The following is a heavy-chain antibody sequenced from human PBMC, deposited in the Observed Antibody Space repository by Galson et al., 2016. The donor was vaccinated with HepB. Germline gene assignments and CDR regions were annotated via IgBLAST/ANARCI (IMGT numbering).Heavy chain of an antibody. CDR1: GFTFSTYA. V-gene: IGHV3-30-3*01. CDR2: VSFDGSNK. Sequence: SLRLSCAASGFTFSTYAMHWVRQAPGKGLEWVAVVSFDGSNKYYADSVRGRFTISRDNSKNTLYLQMNSLRAEDTAVYYCARDPSGSYGPYTPYFDDWGQGTLVTVSS. CDR3: ARDPSGSYGPYTPYFDD. D-gene: IGHD1-26*01. J-gene: IGHJ4*02.